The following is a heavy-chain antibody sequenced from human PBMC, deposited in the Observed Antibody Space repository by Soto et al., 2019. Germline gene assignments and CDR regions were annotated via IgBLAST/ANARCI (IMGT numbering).Heavy chain of an antibody. J-gene: IGHJ4*02. CDR1: GGSISSGGYF. V-gene: IGHV4-31*03. CDR2: IYYSGGT. Sequence: SETLSLTCTVSGGSISSGGYFWNWIRQHPGKGLEWVGYIYYSGGTYYNPSLKSRVTISVDTSKNQFSLKLSSVTAADTAVYYCAREPSIWGQGTVVTVSS. CDR3: AREPSI.